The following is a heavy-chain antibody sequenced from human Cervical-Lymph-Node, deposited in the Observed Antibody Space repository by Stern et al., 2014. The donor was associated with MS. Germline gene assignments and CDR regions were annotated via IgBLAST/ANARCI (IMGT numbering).Heavy chain of an antibody. CDR3: ARGYTVTTLGYGMDV. CDR1: GGSISSSNW. V-gene: IGHV4-4*02. D-gene: IGHD4-11*01. CDR2: IYQIGST. J-gene: IGHJ6*02. Sequence: QVQLQESGPGLVKPSGTLSLTCAVSGGSISSSNWWSWVRPPPGQGLGWIGEIYQIGSTNYNPSLKSRLTISVDKSKNQFSLKLSSVTAADTAVYYCARGYTVTTLGYGMDVWGQGTTVTVSS.